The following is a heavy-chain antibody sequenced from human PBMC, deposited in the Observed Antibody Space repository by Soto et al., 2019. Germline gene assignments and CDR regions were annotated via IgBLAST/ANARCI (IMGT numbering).Heavy chain of an antibody. V-gene: IGHV4-59*01. J-gene: IGHJ5*02. Sequence: SETLSLTCTVSGGSISSYYWSWIRQPPGKGLEWIGYIYYSGSTNYNPSLKSRVTISVDTSKNQFSLKLSSVTAADTAVYYCARLYYYGSGSYYNWFDPWGQGTLVTVSS. CDR3: ARLYYYGSGSYYNWFDP. D-gene: IGHD3-10*01. CDR2: IYYSGST. CDR1: GGSISSYY.